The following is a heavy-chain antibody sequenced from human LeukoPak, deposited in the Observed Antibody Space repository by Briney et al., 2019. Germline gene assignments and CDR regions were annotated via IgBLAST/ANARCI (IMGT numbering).Heavy chain of an antibody. CDR1: RFTVSSNH. D-gene: IGHD1-1*01. CDR3: ARGPAGYN. CDR2: IYSGGST. J-gene: IGHJ4*02. V-gene: IGHV3-53*01. Sequence: GGSLRLSCAASRFTVSSNHMSWVRQAPGKGLEWVSVIYSGGSTDYADSVKGRFTISRDNLKNTLYLQMNTLRAEATAVYYCARGPAGYNWGQGTLVTVSS.